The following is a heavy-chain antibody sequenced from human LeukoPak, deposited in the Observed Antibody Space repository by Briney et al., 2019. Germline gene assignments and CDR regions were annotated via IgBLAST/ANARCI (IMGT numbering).Heavy chain of an antibody. J-gene: IGHJ6*03. V-gene: IGHV1-69*05. Sequence: SVKVSCKASGGTFSSYAISWVRQAPRQGLEWMGRIIPIFGTPNYAQKFQGRVTITTDESTSTAYMELSSLRSEDTAVYYCARGREQDIVATMPYYYYMDVWGKGTTVTVSS. CDR3: ARGREQDIVATMPYYYYMDV. CDR2: IIPIFGTP. CDR1: GGTFSSYA. D-gene: IGHD5-12*01.